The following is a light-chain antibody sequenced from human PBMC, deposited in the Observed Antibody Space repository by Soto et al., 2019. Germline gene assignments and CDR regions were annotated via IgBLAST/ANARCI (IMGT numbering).Light chain of an antibody. J-gene: IGKJ1*01. CDR1: QTVGTNF. CDR3: QHYSRTLPWT. CDR2: GTS. V-gene: IGKV3-20*01. Sequence: EIVLTQSPGTLSLSPGETATLSSRASQTVGTNFLAWYQQKPGQAPRLLMFGTSNRATDIPDRFGGSGSGTDFTLTISRLEPEDVAVYYCQHYSRTLPWTFGQGTKVEIK.